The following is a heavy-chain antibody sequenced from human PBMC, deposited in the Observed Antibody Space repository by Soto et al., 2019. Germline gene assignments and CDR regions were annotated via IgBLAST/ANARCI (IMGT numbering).Heavy chain of an antibody. CDR1: GGSISSYY. D-gene: IGHD3-16*02. CDR3: ARGEYDYIWGSYRFDFSL. V-gene: IGHV4-59*01. Sequence: PSETLSLTCTVSGGSISSYYWSWIRQPPGKGLEWIGYIYYSGSTNYNPSLKSRVTISVDTSKNQFSLKLSSVTAADTAVYYCARGEYDYIWGSYRFDFSLWGQGTLVTVSS. CDR2: IYYSGST. J-gene: IGHJ4*02.